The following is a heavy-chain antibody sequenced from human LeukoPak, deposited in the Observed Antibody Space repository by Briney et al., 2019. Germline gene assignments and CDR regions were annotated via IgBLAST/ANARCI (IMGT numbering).Heavy chain of an antibody. CDR3: AAKPDSFVSFDY. CDR1: GFTFTTST. D-gene: IGHD5-18*01. V-gene: IGHV1-58*01. Sequence: SVKVSCKASGFTFTTSTVQWVRQARGQRLEWMGWIVVGTGNTDYAQKFQERVTITRDMSTGAAYMELSSLRSEDTAVYYCAAKPDSFVSFDYWGQGTLVTVSS. J-gene: IGHJ4*02. CDR2: IVVGTGNT.